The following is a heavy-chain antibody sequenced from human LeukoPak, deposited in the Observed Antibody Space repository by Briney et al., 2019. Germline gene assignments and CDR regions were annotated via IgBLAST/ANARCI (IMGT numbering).Heavy chain of an antibody. D-gene: IGHD3-10*01. CDR3: ARYSGGGRTAFADC. Sequence: SETPSLTCTVSGASISSYYWSWIRQSPGKGLDWIGWIGDIYTSGSTNYNPSFKSRVNVSVDTSKKQFSLRLSSVTAADTAVYYCARYSGGGRTAFADCWGQGTLVTVSS. V-gene: IGHV4-4*09. CDR2: IYTSGST. CDR1: GASISSYY. J-gene: IGHJ4*02.